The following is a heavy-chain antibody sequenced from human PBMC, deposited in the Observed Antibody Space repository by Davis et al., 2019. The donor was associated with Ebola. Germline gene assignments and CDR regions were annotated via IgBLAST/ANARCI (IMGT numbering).Heavy chain of an antibody. D-gene: IGHD3-22*01. CDR3: ARQGYYYDSGGYFTYYGMDV. Sequence: SETLSLTCTVSGGSISSYYWSWIRQPPGKGLEWIGYIYYTESTNYNPSLKSRVTISVDTSKNQFSLKLSSVTAADTAVYYCARQGYYYDSGGYFTYYGMDVWGQGTTVTVSS. CDR2: IYYTEST. V-gene: IGHV4-59*08. J-gene: IGHJ6*02. CDR1: GGSISSYY.